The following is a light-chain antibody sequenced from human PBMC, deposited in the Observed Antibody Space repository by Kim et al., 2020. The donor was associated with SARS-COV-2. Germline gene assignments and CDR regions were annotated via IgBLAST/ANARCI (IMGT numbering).Light chain of an antibody. CDR3: MQALQSPYT. V-gene: IGKV2-28*01. J-gene: IGKJ2*01. Sequence: DIVMTQSPLSRPVTPGGPASISCRSSQSLLHGNGNNYLDWYVQKPGQSPQLLIYLGSNRASGVPDRFSGSGSGTDFTLKISRVEAEDVGVYYCMQALQSPYTFGQGTKLEI. CDR2: LGS. CDR1: QSLLHGNGNNY.